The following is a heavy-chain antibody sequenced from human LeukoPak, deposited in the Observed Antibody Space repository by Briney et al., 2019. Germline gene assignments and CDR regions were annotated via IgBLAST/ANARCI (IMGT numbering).Heavy chain of an antibody. D-gene: IGHD1-26*01. CDR3: ARDYRELLWPFDY. J-gene: IGHJ4*02. CDR2: ISSSSSYI. Sequence: GGSLRLSCAASGFTFSSYSMNWVRQAPGKGLEWVSSISSSSSYIYYADSVKGRFTISRDNAKNSLYLQMNSLRAEDTAVCYCARDYRELLWPFDYWGQGTLVTVSS. V-gene: IGHV3-21*01. CDR1: GFTFSSYS.